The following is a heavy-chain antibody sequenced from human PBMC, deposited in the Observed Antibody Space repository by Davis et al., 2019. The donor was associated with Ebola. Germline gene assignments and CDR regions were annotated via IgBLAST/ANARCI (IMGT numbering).Heavy chain of an antibody. J-gene: IGHJ6*02. CDR2: INPSGGST. CDR1: GYTFTSYY. Sequence: ASVKVSCKASGYTFTSYYMHWVRQAPGQGLEWMGIINPSGGSTSYAQKFQGRVTMTRNTSTSTVYMELSSLRSEDTAVYYCARGGYCSSTSCSYGMDVWGQGTTVTVSS. CDR3: ARGGYCSSTSCSYGMDV. V-gene: IGHV1-46*01. D-gene: IGHD2-2*01.